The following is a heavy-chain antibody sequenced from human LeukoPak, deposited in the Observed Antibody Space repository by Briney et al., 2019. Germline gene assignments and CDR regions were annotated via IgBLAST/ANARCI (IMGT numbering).Heavy chain of an antibody. V-gene: IGHV4-59*01. D-gene: IGHD6-19*01. Sequence: SETLSLTCTVSGGSISSYYWSWIRQPPGKGLEWIGYIYYSGSTNYNPSLKSRVTISVDTSKNQFSLKLSSATAADTAVYYCARSSGWYGELYYFDYWGQGTLVTVSS. CDR3: ARSSGWYGELYYFDY. J-gene: IGHJ4*02. CDR2: IYYSGST. CDR1: GGSISSYY.